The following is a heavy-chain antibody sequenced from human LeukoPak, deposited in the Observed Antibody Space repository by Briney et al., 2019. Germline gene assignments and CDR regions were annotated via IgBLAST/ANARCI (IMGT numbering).Heavy chain of an antibody. J-gene: IGHJ4*02. CDR3: ATIYFDY. Sequence: GGSLRLSCAASGFTFSSYTMSWVRQAPGKGLEWVANRNQDVSGKYYVDSVKGRFTISRDNAKNSLYLQMNSLRAEDTAVFYCATIYFDYWGQGTLVTVSS. CDR1: GFTFSSYT. CDR2: RNQDVSGK. V-gene: IGHV3-7*01.